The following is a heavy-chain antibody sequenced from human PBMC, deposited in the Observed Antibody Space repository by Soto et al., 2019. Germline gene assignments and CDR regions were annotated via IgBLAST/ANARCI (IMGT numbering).Heavy chain of an antibody. D-gene: IGHD3-16*01. CDR2: IYYSGST. V-gene: IGHV4-59*08. Sequence: QVQLQESGPGLVKPSETLSLTCTVSGGSISSYYWSWIRQPPGKGLEWIGYIYYSGSTNYNPSLKSRVTTSVNTSKNQFSLKLSSVTAADTAVYYGARRYGSSFDYWGQGTPVTVSS. CDR1: GGSISSYY. CDR3: ARRYGSSFDY. J-gene: IGHJ4*02.